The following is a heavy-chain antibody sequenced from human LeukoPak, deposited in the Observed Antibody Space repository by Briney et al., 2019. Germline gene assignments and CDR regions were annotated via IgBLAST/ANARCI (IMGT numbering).Heavy chain of an antibody. Sequence: GGSLRLSCAASGFIFSNYGMHWVRQAPGKGLEWVAFIRDDGSNKYYADSVKGRFTISRDNSKNTLYLQLNSLRTEDTAVYYCAKDKEVVPAALIDYWGQGTLVTVSS. D-gene: IGHD2-2*01. J-gene: IGHJ4*02. V-gene: IGHV3-30*02. CDR2: IRDDGSNK. CDR3: AKDKEVVPAALIDY. CDR1: GFIFSNYG.